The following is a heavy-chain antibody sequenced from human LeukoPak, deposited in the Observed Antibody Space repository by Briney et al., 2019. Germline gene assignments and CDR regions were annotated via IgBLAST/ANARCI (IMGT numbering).Heavy chain of an antibody. CDR3: ARQHGGDFDY. Sequence: SETLSLTCTVSGGSISGYYWSWIRQPPGKGLEWIGYIYYSGSTNYNPPLKSRVTISVDTSKNQFSLKLSSVTAADTAVYYCARQHGGDFDYWGQGTLVTVSS. CDR1: GGSISGYY. V-gene: IGHV4-59*08. D-gene: IGHD3-10*01. CDR2: IYYSGST. J-gene: IGHJ4*02.